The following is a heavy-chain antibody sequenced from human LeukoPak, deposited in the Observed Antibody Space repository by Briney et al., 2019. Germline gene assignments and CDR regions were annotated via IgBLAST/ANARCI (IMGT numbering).Heavy chain of an antibody. CDR1: GFTFSNYG. J-gene: IGHJ4*02. Sequence: GRSLRLSCAASGFTFSNYGMHWVRQAPGKGLEWVAVIWYGGSNKYYADSVKGRFTISRDNSKNTLYLQMNSLRAEDTAVYYCAGNYGPHYFDYWGQGTLVTVSS. CDR2: IWYGGSNK. D-gene: IGHD3-10*01. CDR3: AGNYGPHYFDY. V-gene: IGHV3-33*01.